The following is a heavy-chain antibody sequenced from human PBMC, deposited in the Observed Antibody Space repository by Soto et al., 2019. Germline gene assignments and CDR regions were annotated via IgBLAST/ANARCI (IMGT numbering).Heavy chain of an antibody. D-gene: IGHD2-2*01. J-gene: IGHJ5*02. V-gene: IGHV4-61*01. CDR3: ARDSVVVPAEMEEGSSWFDP. CDR2: IYYSGST. Sequence: QVQLQESGPGLVKPSETLSLTCTVSGGSVSSGSYYWSWIRQPPGKGLEWIGYIYYSGSTNYNPSLKSRVTISVDTTKNQFSLNLSYVTAADTAVYYCARDSVVVPAEMEEGSSWFDPWGQGTLVTVSS. CDR1: GGSVSSGSYY.